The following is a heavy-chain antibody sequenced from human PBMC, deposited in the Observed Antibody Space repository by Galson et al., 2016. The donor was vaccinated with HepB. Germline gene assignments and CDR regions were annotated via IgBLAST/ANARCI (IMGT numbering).Heavy chain of an antibody. CDR2: IDSRSNTI. CDR3: ARQTGAARLDY. V-gene: IGHV3-48*01. D-gene: IGHD6-6*01. CDR1: GFAFGSFA. J-gene: IGHJ4*02. Sequence: SLRLSCAASGFAFGSFAMHWVRQAPGKGLEWVSYIDSRSNTIYYADSVKGRFTISRDSAKNSLYLQMNSLRVEDTAVFFCARQTGAARLDYWGQGILVTVSS.